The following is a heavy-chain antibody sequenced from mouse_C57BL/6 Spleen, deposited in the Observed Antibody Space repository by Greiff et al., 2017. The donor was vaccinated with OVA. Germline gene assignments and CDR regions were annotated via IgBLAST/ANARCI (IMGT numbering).Heavy chain of an antibody. J-gene: IGHJ3*01. D-gene: IGHD4-1*01. CDR3: TRGTGTPWFAY. CDR1: GYTFTDYE. V-gene: IGHV1-15*01. Sequence: QVQLQQSGAELVRPGASVTLSCKASGYTFTDYEMHWVKQTPVHGLEWIGAIDPETGGTAYNQKFKGKATLTADKSSSTAYMELRSLTSEDSAVYYCTRGTGTPWFAYWGKGTLVTVSA. CDR2: IDPETGGT.